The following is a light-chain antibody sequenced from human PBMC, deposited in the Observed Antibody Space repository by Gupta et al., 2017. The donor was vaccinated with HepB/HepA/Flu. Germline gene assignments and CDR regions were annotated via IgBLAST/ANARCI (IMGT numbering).Light chain of an antibody. J-gene: IGLJ3*02. CDR3: SSYTSGSTLV. V-gene: IGLV2-14*03. CDR2: DVS. Sequence: QSALTQPASVSGSPGQSITISCTGTSSDVGDFDFVSWYQQHPGKAPKLMIYDVSNRPSGVSNRFSGSKSGKTASLTLSGLQAEDEADYYCSSYTSGSTLVFGGGTKLTVL. CDR1: SSDVGDFDF.